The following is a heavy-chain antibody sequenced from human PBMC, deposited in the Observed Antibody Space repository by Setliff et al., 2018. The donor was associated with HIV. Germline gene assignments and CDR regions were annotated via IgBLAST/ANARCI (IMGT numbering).Heavy chain of an antibody. V-gene: IGHV4-59*08. CDR1: GDSIRGYY. CDR2: IYTSGST. D-gene: IGHD1-1*01. CDR3: ARQGQLGSE. J-gene: IGHJ4*02. Sequence: PSETLSLTCTVSGDSIRGYYWSWIRQPPGKGLEWIGHIYTSGSTNYNPSLKSRVTMSVGTSKNQFSLKLSSVTAADTAVYYCARQGQLGSEWGQGTLVTVSS.